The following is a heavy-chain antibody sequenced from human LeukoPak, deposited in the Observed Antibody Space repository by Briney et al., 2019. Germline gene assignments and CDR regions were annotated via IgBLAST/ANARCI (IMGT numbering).Heavy chain of an antibody. V-gene: IGHV5-51*01. D-gene: IGHD3-10*01. J-gene: IGHJ3*02. Sequence: GESLQISCKGSGYSFTSYWIGWVRQLPGKGLEWMGIIYPGDSDTRYSPSFQGQVTISADKSISTAYLQWSNLKASDTAMYYCAKTIMVRGVMRAFDIWGQGTMVTVSS. CDR1: GYSFTSYW. CDR2: IYPGDSDT. CDR3: AKTIMVRGVMRAFDI.